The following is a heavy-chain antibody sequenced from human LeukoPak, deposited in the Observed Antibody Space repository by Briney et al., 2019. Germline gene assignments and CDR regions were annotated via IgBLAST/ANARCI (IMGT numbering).Heavy chain of an antibody. J-gene: IGHJ6*03. Sequence: GGSLRLSCAASGFSFSDYNMHWVRQAPGKGLEWMAVISYNGINEYYADSVKGRFTISRDNSKNTLYVQMNSLRAEDTAVYYCAKEGYSRGYYSYYYMDVWGKGTTVTVSS. D-gene: IGHD6-13*01. V-gene: IGHV3-30*18. CDR2: ISYNGINE. CDR1: GFSFSDYN. CDR3: AKEGYSRGYYSYYYMDV.